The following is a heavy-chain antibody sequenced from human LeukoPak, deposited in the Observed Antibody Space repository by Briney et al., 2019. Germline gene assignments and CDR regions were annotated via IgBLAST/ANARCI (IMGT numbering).Heavy chain of an antibody. CDR3: ARDSGFWLY. Sequence: SETLSLTCTVSGDSITSGSYYWGWIRQTPGKGLEWIGNIYSDGDTSFNPSLKSRITMSVDTSKNQFSLKLNSVTAADPAVYFCARDSGFWLYWGQGTLVSVSS. J-gene: IGHJ4*02. V-gene: IGHV4-39*07. CDR1: GDSITSGSYY. D-gene: IGHD3-22*01. CDR2: IYSDGDT.